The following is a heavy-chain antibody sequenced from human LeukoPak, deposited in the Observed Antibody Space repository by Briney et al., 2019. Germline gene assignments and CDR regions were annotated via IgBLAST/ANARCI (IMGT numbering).Heavy chain of an antibody. CDR1: GFTFDDYA. V-gene: IGHV3-9*01. D-gene: IGHD6-13*01. Sequence: PGRSLRLSCAASGFTFDDYAMHWVRQAPGKGLEWVSGISWNSDNIAYADSVKGRFTISRDNAKNSLYLQMNSLRVEDTALYYCAKGGIHRGYYYYYMDVWGKGTTVIISS. J-gene: IGHJ6*03. CDR2: ISWNSDNI. CDR3: AKGGIHRGYYYYYMDV.